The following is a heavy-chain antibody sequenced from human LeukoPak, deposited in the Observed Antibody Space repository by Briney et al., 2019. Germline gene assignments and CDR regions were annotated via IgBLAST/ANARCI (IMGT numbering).Heavy chain of an antibody. J-gene: IGHJ4*02. D-gene: IGHD6-19*01. CDR1: GLTFSSYA. Sequence: GGSLRLSCAASGLTFSSYAMSWVRQAPGKGLEWGSAISGSGGSTYYADSVKGRFTISRDNSKNTLYLQMNSLRAEDTAVYYCAKDTLKGIAVAGTDYWGQGTLVTVSS. CDR3: AKDTLKGIAVAGTDY. V-gene: IGHV3-23*01. CDR2: ISGSGGST.